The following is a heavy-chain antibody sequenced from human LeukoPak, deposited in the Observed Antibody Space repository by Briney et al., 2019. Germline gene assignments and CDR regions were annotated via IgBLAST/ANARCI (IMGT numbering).Heavy chain of an antibody. CDR1: GFTFSSYA. Sequence: GGSLRLSCAASGFTFSSYAMSWVRQAPGKGLEWVSSISSSSSYIYYADSVKGRFTISRDNAKNTLYLQMNSLRAEDTAVYYCARGPVGSGSPCSIWGQGTMVTVSS. V-gene: IGHV3-21*01. D-gene: IGHD3-10*01. J-gene: IGHJ3*02. CDR2: ISSSSSYI. CDR3: ARGPVGSGSPCSI.